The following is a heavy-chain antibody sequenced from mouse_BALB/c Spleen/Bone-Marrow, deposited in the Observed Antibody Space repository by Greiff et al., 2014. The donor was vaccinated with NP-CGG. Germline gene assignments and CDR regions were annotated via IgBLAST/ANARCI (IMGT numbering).Heavy chain of an antibody. CDR2: IDPETGGN. D-gene: IGHD4-1*01. V-gene: IGHV1-15*01. J-gene: IGHJ2*01. CDR1: GYTFTDYE. Sequence: QVQLQQPGAELVRPGASVTLSCKASGYTFTDYEIHWVKQTPVHGLEWIGAIDPETGGNAYNQKFKGKATLTADKSSSTAYMELRRLTAEGAAGDYCTRNWDGYLDYWGQGTALTVSS. CDR3: TRNWDGYLDY.